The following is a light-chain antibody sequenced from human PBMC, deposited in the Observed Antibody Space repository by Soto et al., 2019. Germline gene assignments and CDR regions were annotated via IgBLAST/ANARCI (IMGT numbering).Light chain of an antibody. CDR2: RNN. J-gene: IGLJ1*01. Sequence: QSVLTQPPSASGTPGQRVTISCSGSSSNIGSNYVYWYQQLPGTAPKLLIYRNNQRPSGVPDRFSGSKSGTSASLAISGRRSEDEADYYCAAWDDSLSGYVFGTGPKLTVL. V-gene: IGLV1-47*01. CDR3: AAWDDSLSGYV. CDR1: SSNIGSNY.